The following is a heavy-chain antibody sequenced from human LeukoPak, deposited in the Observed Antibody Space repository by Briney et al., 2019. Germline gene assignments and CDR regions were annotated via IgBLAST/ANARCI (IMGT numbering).Heavy chain of an antibody. CDR2: ISGSGARA. D-gene: IGHD1-26*01. CDR1: GFNFRGYA. J-gene: IGHJ6*02. Sequence: PGGSLRLSCAASGFNFRGYAMSWVRQAPGKGLEWVSAISGSGARAHYAESVRGRFTISRDNSQNTLHLQMNSLRAEDTAVYYCAKEVVLGETNYHYYGMDVWGQGTTVTVSS. V-gene: IGHV3-23*01. CDR3: AKEVVLGETNYHYYGMDV.